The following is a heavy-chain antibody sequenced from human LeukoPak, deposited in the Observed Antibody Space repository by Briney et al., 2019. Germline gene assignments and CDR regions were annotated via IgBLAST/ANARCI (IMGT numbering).Heavy chain of an antibody. CDR3: ARRRGIFGVVITKFDY. Sequence: SETLSLTCTVSGDSFSSVTDYWAWIRQPPGKGLEWIASGDYSGGTYYNPSLESRVAISADMSKNQFSLKLSSVTAADTAVYYCARRRGIFGVVITKFDYWGQGTLVTVSS. CDR1: GDSFSSVTDY. V-gene: IGHV4-39*07. D-gene: IGHD3-3*01. CDR2: GDYSGGT. J-gene: IGHJ4*02.